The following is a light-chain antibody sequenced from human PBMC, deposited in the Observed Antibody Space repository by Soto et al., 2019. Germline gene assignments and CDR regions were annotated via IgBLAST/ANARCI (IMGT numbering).Light chain of an antibody. J-gene: IGKJ2*01. Sequence: QLTQPPSSLSASVGDRVTITCRASQDISVYLAWYQQKPGKAPKLLIYGASTLQSGVPSRFSGSGSGTDFTLTISSLQPEDFASYYCQQVNTHSYTFGQGTKLEIK. CDR2: GAS. V-gene: IGKV1-9*01. CDR1: QDISVY. CDR3: QQVNTHSYT.